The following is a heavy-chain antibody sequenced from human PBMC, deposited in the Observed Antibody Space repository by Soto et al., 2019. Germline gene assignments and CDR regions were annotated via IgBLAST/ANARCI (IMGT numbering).Heavy chain of an antibody. CDR3: ARLGAGDLDAFDI. V-gene: IGHV3-7*03. D-gene: IGHD3-10*01. CDR1: GFTFSSYW. J-gene: IGHJ3*02. CDR2: IKQDGSEK. Sequence: QSGGSLRLSCAASGFTFSSYWMSWVRQAPGKGLEWVANIKQDGSEKYYVDSVKGRFTISRDNAKNSLYLQMNSLRAEDTAVYYCARLGAGDLDAFDIWGQGTMVTVSS.